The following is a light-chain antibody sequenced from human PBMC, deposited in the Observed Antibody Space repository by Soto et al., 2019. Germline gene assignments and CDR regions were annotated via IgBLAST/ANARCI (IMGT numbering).Light chain of an antibody. Sequence: QSVLTQPPSASGTPGQRVTISCSGGSSNIGSNTVNWYQQLPGTAPKLHIYSNNQRPSGVPDRFSGSKSGTSASLAISGLQSEDEADYYCAAWDDSLNGPRYVFGTGTRSPS. CDR2: SNN. CDR3: AAWDDSLNGPRYV. V-gene: IGLV1-44*01. J-gene: IGLJ1*01. CDR1: SSNIGSNT.